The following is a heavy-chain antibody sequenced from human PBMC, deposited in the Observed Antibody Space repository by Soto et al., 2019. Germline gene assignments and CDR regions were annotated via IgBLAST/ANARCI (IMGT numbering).Heavy chain of an antibody. J-gene: IGHJ6*02. Sequence: SGTLSLTCSVSGDSISSSGYYWGWIRQPPGKGLEWIGTIYYSGDTYYNPSLKSRVTISVDTYKNQFSLKLSSVTAADTAVYYCARLHCSGGSCYYYYHVMDVWGQGTTVIGSS. CDR1: GDSISSSGYY. CDR3: ARLHCSGGSCYYYYHVMDV. CDR2: IYYSGDT. D-gene: IGHD2-15*01. V-gene: IGHV4-39*01.